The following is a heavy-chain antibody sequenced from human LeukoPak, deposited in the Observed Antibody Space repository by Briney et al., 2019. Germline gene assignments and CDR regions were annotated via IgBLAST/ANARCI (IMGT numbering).Heavy chain of an antibody. CDR1: GYSISTGYY. D-gene: IGHD3-10*01. Sequence: KPSETLSLTCTVSGYSISTGYYWDWIRQPPGKGLEWIGTSYHGGSTYYNPSLKSRVTISVDTSKNQFSLNLTSVTAADTAVYYCARTTMVRGTYYMDVWGKGTTVTVSS. V-gene: IGHV4-38-2*02. J-gene: IGHJ6*03. CDR3: ARTTMVRGTYYMDV. CDR2: SYHGGST.